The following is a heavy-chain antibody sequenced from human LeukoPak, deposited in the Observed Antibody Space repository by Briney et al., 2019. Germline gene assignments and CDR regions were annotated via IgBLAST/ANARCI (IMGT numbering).Heavy chain of an antibody. D-gene: IGHD3-3*01. CDR3: ARGYYDFWSGYSTWYDY. CDR1: GFTFDDYA. CDR2: INSDGSST. V-gene: IGHV3-74*01. J-gene: IGHJ4*02. Sequence: GGSLRLSCAASGFTFDDYAMHWVRQAPGKGLVWVSRINSDGSSTSYADSVKGRFTISRDNAKNTLYLQMNSLRAEDTAVYYCARGYYDFWSGYSTWYDYWGQGTLVTVSS.